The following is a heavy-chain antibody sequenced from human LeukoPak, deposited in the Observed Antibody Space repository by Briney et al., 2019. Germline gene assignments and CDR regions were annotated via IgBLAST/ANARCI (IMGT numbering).Heavy chain of an antibody. D-gene: IGHD3-3*01. J-gene: IGHJ4*02. CDR2: INHSGST. Sequence: SETLSLTCAVYGGSFSGYYWSWIRQPPGKGLEWIGEINHSGSTNYNPSLKSRVTISVDTSKNQLSLKLSSVTAADTAVYYCARSRGTYYDFWSGYYYFDYWGQGTLVTVSS. CDR1: GGSFSGYY. V-gene: IGHV4-34*01. CDR3: ARSRGTYYDFWSGYYYFDY.